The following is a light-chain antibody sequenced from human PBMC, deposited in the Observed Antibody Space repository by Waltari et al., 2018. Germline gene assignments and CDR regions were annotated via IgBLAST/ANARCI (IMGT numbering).Light chain of an antibody. CDR2: GQN. CDR3: HSRDTTSTRV. V-gene: IGLV3-19*01. J-gene: IGLJ3*02. CDR1: SLRRYY. Sequence: SSELTQDPAVSVALGQTVRITCQGDSLRRYYASWYQQRPGQAPILILYGQNNRHSWIPDRVSGSTSGNTASLTITGTQAEDEADYFCHSRDTTSTRVFGGGTRLTV.